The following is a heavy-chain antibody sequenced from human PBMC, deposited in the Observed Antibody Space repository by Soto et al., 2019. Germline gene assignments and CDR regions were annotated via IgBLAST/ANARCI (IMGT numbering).Heavy chain of an antibody. CDR2: INPSGGST. D-gene: IGHD3-16*02. Sequence: ASVKVSCKASGYTFTSYYMHWVRQAPGQGLEWMGIINPSGGSTSYAQKFQGRVTMTRDTSTSTVYMELSSLRSEDTAVYYCARDSYDYVWGSYRYTSRVFDYWGQGTLVTVSS. CDR3: ARDSYDYVWGSYRYTSRVFDY. V-gene: IGHV1-46*01. J-gene: IGHJ4*02. CDR1: GYTFTSYY.